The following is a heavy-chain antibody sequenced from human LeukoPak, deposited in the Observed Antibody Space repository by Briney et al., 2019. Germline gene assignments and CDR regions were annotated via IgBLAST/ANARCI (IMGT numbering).Heavy chain of an antibody. CDR2: INHSGST. D-gene: IGHD4-17*01. CDR1: GESFSGYY. Sequence: PSETLSLTCAVYGESFSGYYWSWIRQPPGKGLEWIGEINHSGSTNYNPSLKSRVTISVDTSENQFSLKLSSVTAADTAVYYCARVDYGDYSKDFDYWGQGTLVTVSS. J-gene: IGHJ4*02. CDR3: ARVDYGDYSKDFDY. V-gene: IGHV4-34*01.